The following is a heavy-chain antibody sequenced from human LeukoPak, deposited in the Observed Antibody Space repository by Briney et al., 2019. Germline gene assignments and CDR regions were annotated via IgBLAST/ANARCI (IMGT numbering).Heavy chain of an antibody. CDR3: AKPAKAGPPRGHFAY. V-gene: IGHV3-23*01. J-gene: IGHJ4*02. CDR1: GFTFSDYA. Sequence: GGSLRLSCAASGFTFSDYAMNWVRQAPGKGLEWVSEISGSGVSTYYADSVKGRFTISRDNSEHTMDLQMNSLRSEDKAKYYCAKPAKAGPPRGHFAYGAKETLVTV. D-gene: IGHD2-15*01. CDR2: ISGSGVST.